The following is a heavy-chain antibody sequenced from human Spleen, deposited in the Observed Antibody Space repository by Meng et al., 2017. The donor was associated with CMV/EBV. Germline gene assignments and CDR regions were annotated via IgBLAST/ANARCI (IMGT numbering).Heavy chain of an antibody. V-gene: IGHV1-8*01. CDR2: SSPSSGDT. CDR1: GCCSTSYA. Sequence: SGCCSTSYASHCLRQATGQGVQGMVWSSPSSGDTGYAQRFQGRVAITSNTSMRSIYMELSGLRSEDTDVYYGARDTMADREVTGFDPWGQGTLVTVSS. CDR3: ARDTMADREVTGFDP. J-gene: IGHJ5*02. D-gene: IGHD2-21*02.